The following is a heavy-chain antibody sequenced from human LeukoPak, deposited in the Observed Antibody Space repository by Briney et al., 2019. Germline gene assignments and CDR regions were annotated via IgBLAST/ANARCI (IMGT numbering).Heavy chain of an antibody. V-gene: IGHV3-66*01. CDR3: ARGYSSIMDV. Sequence: PGGSLRLSCAASGFTVSTNYMSWVRQAPGKGLEWVSVIYSGDNTYYADSVKGRFTISRDISKNTLYLQMNSLRAEDTAVYYCARGYSSIMDVWGKGTTVTVSS. D-gene: IGHD6-13*01. CDR2: IYSGDNT. CDR1: GFTVSTNY. J-gene: IGHJ6*03.